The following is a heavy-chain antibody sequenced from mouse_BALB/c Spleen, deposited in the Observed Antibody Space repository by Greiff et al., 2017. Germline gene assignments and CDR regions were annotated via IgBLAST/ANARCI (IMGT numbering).Heavy chain of an antibody. Sequence: EVKLMESGGGLVKPGGSLKLSCAASGFTFSSYAMSWVRQSPEKRLEWVAEISSGGSYTYSPDTVTGRFTIARDNAKNTMYLEMSSLRSEDTAMYYCARAITTGVARDAMDYWGQGTSVTVSA. CDR1: GFTFSSYA. CDR2: ISSGGSYT. CDR3: ARAITTGVARDAMDY. J-gene: IGHJ4*01. D-gene: IGHD1-1*01. V-gene: IGHV5-9-4*01.